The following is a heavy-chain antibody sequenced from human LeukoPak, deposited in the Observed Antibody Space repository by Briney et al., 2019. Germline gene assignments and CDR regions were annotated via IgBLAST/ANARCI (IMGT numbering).Heavy chain of an antibody. D-gene: IGHD2-15*01. CDR3: ARGFEYCSGGSCYSLALPRFDY. Sequence: ASVKVSCKASGYTFTGYYMHWVRQAPGQGLEWMGWINPNSGGTNYAQKFQGRVTMTRDTSISTAYMELSRPRSDDTAVYYCARGFEYCSGGSCYSLALPRFDYWGQGTLVTVSS. CDR2: INPNSGGT. CDR1: GYTFTGYY. J-gene: IGHJ4*02. V-gene: IGHV1-2*02.